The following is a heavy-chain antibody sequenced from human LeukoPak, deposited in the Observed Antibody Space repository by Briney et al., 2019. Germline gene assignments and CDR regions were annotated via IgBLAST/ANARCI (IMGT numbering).Heavy chain of an antibody. V-gene: IGHV3-30*04. CDR1: GFTFSSYA. D-gene: IGHD5-12*01. CDR3: ARGGYSGYTFDC. Sequence: GGSLRLSCAASGFTFSSYAMHWVRQAPGKGLEWVAVISYDGSNKYYADSVKGRFTISSDNSKNTLYLQMNSLRAEDTAVYYCARGGYSGYTFDCWGQGTLVTVSS. CDR2: ISYDGSNK. J-gene: IGHJ4*02.